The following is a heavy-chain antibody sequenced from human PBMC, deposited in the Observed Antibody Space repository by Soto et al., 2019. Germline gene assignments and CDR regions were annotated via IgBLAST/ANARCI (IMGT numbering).Heavy chain of an antibody. D-gene: IGHD6-6*01. CDR2: IYHSGRT. CDR1: GGSISSSNW. V-gene: IGHV4-4*02. Sequence: WETRCLTCAVCGGSISSSNWWILVRQPPGKGLQRIEDIYHSGRTNHNPSIQTRVTLSVDRSKTHYSVKIDSVPAVDTAAYYCETVSTEYSSSSIDVWGQGTTVTVSS. CDR3: ETVSTEYSSSSIDV. J-gene: IGHJ6*02.